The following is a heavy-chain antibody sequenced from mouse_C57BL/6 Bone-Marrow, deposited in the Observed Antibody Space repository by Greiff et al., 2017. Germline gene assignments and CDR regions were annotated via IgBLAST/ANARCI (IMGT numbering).Heavy chain of an antibody. V-gene: IGHV5-9*01. Sequence: EVKLVESGGGLVKPGGSLKLSCAASGFTFSSYTMSWVRQTPEKRLQWVAAISGGGGNTYYPDSVKGRFTISRDNDKNILYLQMSSLSAEDTALYYCSRQVTTVLATKYFDVWGTGTTGTVSS. J-gene: IGHJ1*03. CDR3: SRQVTTVLATKYFDV. CDR2: ISGGGGNT. CDR1: GFTFSSYT. D-gene: IGHD1-1*01.